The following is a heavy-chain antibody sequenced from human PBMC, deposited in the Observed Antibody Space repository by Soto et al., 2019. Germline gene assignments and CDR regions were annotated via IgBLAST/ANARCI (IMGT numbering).Heavy chain of an antibody. CDR1: GFRFSSYA. V-gene: IGHV3-23*01. Sequence: PGGSLRLSCAAPGFRFSSYAMSWVRQAPGQGPEWLSVISASGGSAYYADSVRGRFTISRDNSKNTLYLQMKSLGAEDTAVYYCASSSALWHGMDALGQGTTVTVSS. D-gene: IGHD6-6*01. J-gene: IGHJ6*02. CDR2: ISASGGSA. CDR3: ASSSALWHGMDA.